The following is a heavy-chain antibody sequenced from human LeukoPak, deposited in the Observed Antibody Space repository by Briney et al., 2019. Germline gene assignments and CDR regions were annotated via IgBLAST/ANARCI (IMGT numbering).Heavy chain of an antibody. D-gene: IGHD5-12*01. J-gene: IGHJ4*02. V-gene: IGHV4-59*08. CDR3: ARQGYSAYEILDY. CDR1: GGSISSYY. Sequence: SETLSLTCTVSGGSISSYYWSWIRQPPGKGLEWIGYIYYSGSTNYNPSLRSRVTISVDTSKNQFSLKLSSVTAADTAVYYCARQGYSAYEILDYWGQGTLVTVSS. CDR2: IYYSGST.